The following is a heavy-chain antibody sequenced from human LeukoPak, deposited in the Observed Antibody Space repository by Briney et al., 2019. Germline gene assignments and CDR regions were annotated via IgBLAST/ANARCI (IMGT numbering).Heavy chain of an antibody. D-gene: IGHD2-15*01. J-gene: IGHJ4*02. CDR1: GGSISSGDYY. CDR3: ARHGGWRILYY. Sequence: SETLSLTCTVSGGSISSGDYYWSWIRQPPGKGLEWIGYIYYSGTTNYNPSLKSRVTISVDTSKNQFSLKLSSVTAADTAVYYCARHGGWRILYYWGQGTLVTVSS. V-gene: IGHV4-61*08. CDR2: IYYSGTT.